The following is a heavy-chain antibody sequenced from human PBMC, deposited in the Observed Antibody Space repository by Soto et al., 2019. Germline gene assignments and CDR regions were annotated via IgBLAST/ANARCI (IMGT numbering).Heavy chain of an antibody. CDR1: GGSISSYY. V-gene: IGHV4-59*08. CDR3: ARHGGGYSYDY. Sequence: SETLSLTCTVSGGSISSYYWSWIRQPPGKGLEWIGFITYSGSTYYNPSLKSRFTISLDASKNQFSLKLSSVTAADTAVYYCARHGGGYSYDYWGQGTLVTVSS. J-gene: IGHJ4*02. CDR2: ITYSGST. D-gene: IGHD5-18*01.